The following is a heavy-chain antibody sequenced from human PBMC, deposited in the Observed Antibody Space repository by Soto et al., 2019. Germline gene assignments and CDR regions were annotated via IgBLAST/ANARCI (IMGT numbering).Heavy chain of an antibody. CDR1: GGSIISYY. CDR3: ARHNRAYYDFWSGYYYGWFDP. CDR2: IYYSGST. Sequence: SETLSLTCTVSGGSIISYYWIWIRQPPGKGLEWIGYIYYSGSTNYNPSLKSRVTISVDTSKNQFSLKLSSVTAADTAVYYCARHNRAYYDFWSGYYYGWFDPWGQGTLVTVSS. V-gene: IGHV4-59*08. J-gene: IGHJ5*02. D-gene: IGHD3-3*01.